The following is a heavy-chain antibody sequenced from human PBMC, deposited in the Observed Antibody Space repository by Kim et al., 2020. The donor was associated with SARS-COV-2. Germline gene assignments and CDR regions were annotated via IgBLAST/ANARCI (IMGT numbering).Heavy chain of an antibody. CDR3: LYQGLVSGSLF. V-gene: IGHV3-15*01. D-gene: IGHD1-26*01. CDR2: SIGAGGPI. Sequence: GGSLRLSCTVSGIPFVHAWMNWARQVPGKGPEWVGRSIGAGGPIYHAAAVRHRFVISRYDSKDTFFLQMSGLKTEDTATYYCLYQGLVSGSLFWGRGTVVTVSS. CDR1: GIPFVHAW. J-gene: IGHJ4*02.